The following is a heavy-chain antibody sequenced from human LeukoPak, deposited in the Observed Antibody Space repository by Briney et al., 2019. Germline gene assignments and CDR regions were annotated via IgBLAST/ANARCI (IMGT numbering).Heavy chain of an antibody. V-gene: IGHV3-23*01. CDR3: ANGWGGYYADT. J-gene: IGHJ5*02. Sequence: GGSLRLSCAVSGFTSSSYAMTWVRQAPGKGLEWVSGISSSGGNTSYADFVRGRFTMSRDNSQNTVYLQMNSLSAEDTAIYYCANGWGGYYADTWGQGTLVTVSS. CDR1: GFTSSSYA. CDR2: ISSSGGNT. D-gene: IGHD3-3*01.